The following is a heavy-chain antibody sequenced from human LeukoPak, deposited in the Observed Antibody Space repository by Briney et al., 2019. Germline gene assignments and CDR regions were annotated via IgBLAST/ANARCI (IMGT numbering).Heavy chain of an antibody. V-gene: IGHV1-69*01. Sequence: SVKVSRKASGGTFSSYAISWVRQAPGQGLEWMGGIIPIFGTANYAQKFQGRVTITADESTSTAYMELSSLRSEDTAVYYCARDLRAIFGASYYFDYWGQGTLVTVSS. D-gene: IGHD3-3*01. CDR1: GGTFSSYA. CDR3: ARDLRAIFGASYYFDY. J-gene: IGHJ4*02. CDR2: IIPIFGTA.